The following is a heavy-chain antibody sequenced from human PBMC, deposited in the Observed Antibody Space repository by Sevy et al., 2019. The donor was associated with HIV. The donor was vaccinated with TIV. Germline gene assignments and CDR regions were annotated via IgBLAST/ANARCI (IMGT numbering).Heavy chain of an antibody. CDR2: ISGSGGST. Sequence: GWSPRLSCAASGFTFSSYAMSWVRQAPGKGLEWVSAISGSGGSTYYADSVKGRFTISRDNSKNTLYLQMNSLRAEDTAVYYCAKAPVRGSGWYYFDYWGQGTLVTVSS. CDR1: GFTFSSYA. J-gene: IGHJ4*02. CDR3: AKAPVRGSGWYYFDY. D-gene: IGHD6-19*01. V-gene: IGHV3-23*01.